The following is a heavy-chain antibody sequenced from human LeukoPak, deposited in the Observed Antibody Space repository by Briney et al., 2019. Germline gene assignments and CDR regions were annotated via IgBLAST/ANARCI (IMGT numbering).Heavy chain of an antibody. CDR1: GYTFTGYY. Sequence: ASVKVSCKASGYTFTGYYMHWVRQAPGQGLEWMGWINPNSGGTNYAQKFQGRVTITADKSTSTAYMELSSLRSEDTAVYYCARIGLWFGELLYGDWGQGTLVTVSS. CDR3: ARIGLWFGELLYGD. J-gene: IGHJ4*02. D-gene: IGHD3-10*01. V-gene: IGHV1-2*02. CDR2: INPNSGGT.